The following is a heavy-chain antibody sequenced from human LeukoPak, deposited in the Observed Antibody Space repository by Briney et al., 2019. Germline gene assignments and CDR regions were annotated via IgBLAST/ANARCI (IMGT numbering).Heavy chain of an antibody. CDR1: GFTLSSYW. V-gene: IGHV3-64*01. CDR3: ARDGGGGCAFDI. J-gene: IGHJ3*02. Sequence: GGSLRLSCAASGFTLSSYWMHWVRQAPGKGLEYVSAISENGGRTYYANSVKGRFTNSRDNSKNTLYLQMDSLRGEDMAVYYCARDGGGGCAFDIWGQGTMVTVSS. CDR2: ISENGGRT. D-gene: IGHD3-16*01.